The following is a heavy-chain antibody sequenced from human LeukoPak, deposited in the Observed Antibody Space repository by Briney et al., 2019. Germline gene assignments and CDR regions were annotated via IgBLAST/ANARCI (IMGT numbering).Heavy chain of an antibody. CDR1: GYTFTTYG. V-gene: IGHV1-18*01. CDR2: ISGYNGDT. J-gene: IGHJ4*02. Sequence: ASVKVSCKASGYTFTTYGISWVRQAPGQGLEWMAWISGYNGDTYYAQNFQGRVTVTTDTSRSTAYMELRSLRSDDTAVYYCARARIPLQFGEWGLGYWGQGTLVTVSS. D-gene: IGHD3-10*01. CDR3: ARARIPLQFGEWGLGY.